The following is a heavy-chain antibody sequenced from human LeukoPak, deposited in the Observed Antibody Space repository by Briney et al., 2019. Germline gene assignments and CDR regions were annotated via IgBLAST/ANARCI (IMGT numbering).Heavy chain of an antibody. CDR3: ARESGKGYCSGGSCWARGWFDP. V-gene: IGHV7-4-1*02. CDR2: INTNTGNP. J-gene: IGHJ5*02. D-gene: IGHD2-15*01. Sequence: ASVKVSCKASGYTFTSYAMNWVRQAPGQGLEWMGWINTNTGNPTYAQGFTGRFVFSLDTSVSTAYLQIISLKAEDTAVYYCARESGKGYCSGGSCWARGWFDPWGQGTLVTVSS. CDR1: GYTFTSYA.